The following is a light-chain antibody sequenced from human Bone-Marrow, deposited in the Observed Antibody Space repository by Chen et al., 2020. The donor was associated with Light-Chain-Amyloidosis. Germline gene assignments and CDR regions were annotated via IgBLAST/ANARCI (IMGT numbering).Light chain of an antibody. CDR1: QTISSNY. V-gene: IGKV3-20*01. CDR3: QQYGTSPLT. CDR2: GSS. J-gene: IGKJ4*01. Sequence: EIVLTQSPGTLSLSPGEGANLSCRASQTISSNYLTWYQQKFGQAPRLLIYGSSSRATGIPDRFTGSGSGTDCTLTINRLEPEDFAMYYCQQYGTSPLTFGVGTKVEIK.